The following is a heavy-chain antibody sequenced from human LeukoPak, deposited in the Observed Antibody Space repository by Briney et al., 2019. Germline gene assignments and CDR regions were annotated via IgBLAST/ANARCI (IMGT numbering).Heavy chain of an antibody. V-gene: IGHV2-5*02. CDR2: IYWDDDR. J-gene: IGHJ4*02. CDR1: GFSLNTRGVG. D-gene: IGHD3-22*01. CDR3: AHRKNYYDSSVFDN. Sequence: ESGPTLVNPTQTLTLTCTFSGFSLNTRGVGVAWIRQPPGRALEWLALIYWDDDRRYIPSLKSRLTITKNTSTHQVVLTMTNMHPVDTATYFCAHRKNYYDSSVFDNWGQGTLVTVSS.